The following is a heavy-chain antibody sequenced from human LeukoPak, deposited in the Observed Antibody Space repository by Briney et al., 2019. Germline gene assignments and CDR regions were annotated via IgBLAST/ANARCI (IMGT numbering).Heavy chain of an antibody. CDR3: AKAANLIAARSYFDY. J-gene: IGHJ4*02. V-gene: IGHV3-33*06. Sequence: GGSLRLSCAASGFTFSSYGMHWVRQAPGKGLEWVAVIWYDGSNKYYADSVKGRFTISRDNSKNTLYLQMNSLRAEDTAVYYCAKAANLIAARSYFDYWGQGTLVTVSS. CDR1: GFTFSSYG. D-gene: IGHD6-6*01. CDR2: IWYDGSNK.